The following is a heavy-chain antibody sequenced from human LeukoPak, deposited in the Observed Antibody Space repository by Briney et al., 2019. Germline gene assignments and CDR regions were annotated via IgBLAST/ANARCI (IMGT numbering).Heavy chain of an antibody. V-gene: IGHV4-39*01. J-gene: IGHJ4*02. Sequence: KPSETLSLTCTASGGSISSSSYYWGWIRQPPGKGLEWIGIIYYSGSTYYNPSLKSRVTISVDTSKNQFSLKLSSVTAADAAVYYCARYWYYVSGTYYRTFDYWGQGTLVTVSS. CDR2: IYYSGST. D-gene: IGHD3-10*01. CDR1: GGSISSSSYY. CDR3: ARYWYYVSGTYYRTFDY.